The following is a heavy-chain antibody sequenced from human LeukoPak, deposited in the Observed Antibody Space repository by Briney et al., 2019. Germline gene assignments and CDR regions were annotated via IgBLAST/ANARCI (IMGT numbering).Heavy chain of an antibody. CDR2: ISSTSTFT. CDR3: ARGKDWFDP. J-gene: IGHJ5*02. CDR1: GFNFSDYY. Sequence: GGSLRLSCAASGFNFSDYYMSWIRKAPGKGLEWVSYISSTSTFTNYVDSVKGRFTISRDNANNSLYLQINSLRAEDTAVYYCARGKDWFDPWGQGTLVTVSS. V-gene: IGHV3-11*06.